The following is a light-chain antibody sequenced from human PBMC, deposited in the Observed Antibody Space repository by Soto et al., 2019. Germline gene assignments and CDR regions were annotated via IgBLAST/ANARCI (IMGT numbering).Light chain of an antibody. J-gene: IGKJ4*01. V-gene: IGKV3-20*01. CDR1: QSVRSNY. CDR3: QQYGSSPLT. Sequence: EIVLTQSPGTLSLSPGERATLSCRASQSVRSNYLAWYQQKPGQAPRFLIYDASTRATGIPDRFSGSVSGTDFPLTISRLEPEDVAVYYCQQYGSSPLTFGGGTKVEIK. CDR2: DAS.